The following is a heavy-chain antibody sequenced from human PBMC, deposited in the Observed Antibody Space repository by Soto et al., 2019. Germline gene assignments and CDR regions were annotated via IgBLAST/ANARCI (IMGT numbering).Heavy chain of an antibody. CDR2: IFSNDEK. CDR3: ARIMYYYDSSGYYTRFDY. CDR1: GFSLSNARMG. D-gene: IGHD3-22*01. J-gene: IGHJ4*02. V-gene: IGHV2-26*01. Sequence: SGPTLVNPTETLTLTCTVSGFSLSNARMGVSWIRQPPGKALEWLAHIFSNDEKSYSTSLKSRLTISKDTSKSQVVLTMTNMDPVDTATYYCARIMYYYDSSGYYTRFDYWGQGTLVTVSS.